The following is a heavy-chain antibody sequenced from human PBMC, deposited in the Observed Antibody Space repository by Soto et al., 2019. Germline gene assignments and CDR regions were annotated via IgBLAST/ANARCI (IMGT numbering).Heavy chain of an antibody. CDR1: GYTFTSYA. CDR2: INAGNGNT. V-gene: IGHV1-3*01. D-gene: IGHD6-19*01. CDR3: ARTGGSSGWYSPRYGGLDV. Sequence: ASVKVSCKASGYTFTSYAMHWVRQAPGQRLEWMGWINAGNGNTKYSQKFQGRVTITRDTSASTAYMELSSLRSEDTAVYYCARTGGSSGWYSPRYGGLDVWGQGTTVTVSS. J-gene: IGHJ6*02.